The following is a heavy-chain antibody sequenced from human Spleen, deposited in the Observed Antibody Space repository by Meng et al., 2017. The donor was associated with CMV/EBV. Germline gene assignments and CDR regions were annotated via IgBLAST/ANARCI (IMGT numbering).Heavy chain of an antibody. CDR2: MNTNSGYT. J-gene: IGHJ4*02. D-gene: IGHD4-17*01. Sequence: CDASGYTFSSYGICLGRQPTGQVLEWGGAMNTNSGYTGYAQKVQSRVTMTTDTSTSTVYMQLSSVSSEDTAVYYCARETALRDFDYWGQGTLVTVSS. CDR1: GYTFSSYG. V-gene: IGHV1-8*01. CDR3: ARETALRDFDY.